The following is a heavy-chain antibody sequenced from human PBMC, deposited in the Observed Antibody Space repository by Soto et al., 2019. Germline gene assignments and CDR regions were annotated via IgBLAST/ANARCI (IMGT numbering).Heavy chain of an antibody. Sequence: EVQLVESGGGLVKPGGSLRVSCAASGFTFSNYTINWVRQAPGKGLEWVSAISSSGLYIYYADSVKGRFTISRDNAKNSLSLQMNSLGAEDTAVDYCARANYDFWSGYSNYFGMDVWGQGTTVTVSS. V-gene: IGHV3-21*04. CDR3: ARANYDFWSGYSNYFGMDV. CDR1: GFTFSNYT. J-gene: IGHJ6*02. CDR2: ISSSGLYI. D-gene: IGHD3-3*01.